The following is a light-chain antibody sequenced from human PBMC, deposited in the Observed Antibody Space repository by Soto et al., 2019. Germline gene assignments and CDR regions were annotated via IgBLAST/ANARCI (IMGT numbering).Light chain of an antibody. J-gene: IGKJ1*01. CDR2: DAS. CDR3: QQYGSSLTWT. CDR1: ESVSTY. V-gene: IGKV3-20*01. Sequence: EIVLTQSPATLSLSPGERATLSCRASESVSTYLAWYQQKPGQAPRLLIYDASNRATGIPVRFSGSGSGTDFTLTISRLEPEDFAVYYCQQYGSSLTWTFGQGTKVDI.